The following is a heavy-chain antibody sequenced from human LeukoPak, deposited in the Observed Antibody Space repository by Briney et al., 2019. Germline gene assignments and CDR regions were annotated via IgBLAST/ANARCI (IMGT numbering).Heavy chain of an antibody. Sequence: SETLSLTCTVSGYSISSGYYWGWIRQPPGKGLEWIGYIYYSGSTHYNPSLKSRVTISVGTSKNQFSLKLRSVTAADTAVYYCARTTEGYVRGPGYSYYYYMDVWGKGTTVTISS. CDR3: ARTTEGYVRGPGYSYYYYMDV. V-gene: IGHV4-61*01. J-gene: IGHJ6*03. CDR1: GYSISSGYY. CDR2: IYYSGST. D-gene: IGHD3-16*01.